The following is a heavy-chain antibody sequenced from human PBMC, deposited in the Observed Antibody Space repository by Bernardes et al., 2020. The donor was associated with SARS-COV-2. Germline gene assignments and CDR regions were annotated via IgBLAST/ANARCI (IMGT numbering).Heavy chain of an antibody. Sequence: VGSLRLSCVASGFNFTNYKMSWVRQAPGEALEWLSHISGGGSNTYYTDSVTARFTISRDTSKNSLYLQMNSLRDEDTAVYYCTRGSLFYHNDEAPCHDWGQGTLITV. CDR2: ISGGGSNT. V-gene: IGHV3-48*02. CDR3: TRGSLFYHNDEAPCHD. J-gene: IGHJ4*02. CDR1: GFNFTNYK. D-gene: IGHD2-8*01.